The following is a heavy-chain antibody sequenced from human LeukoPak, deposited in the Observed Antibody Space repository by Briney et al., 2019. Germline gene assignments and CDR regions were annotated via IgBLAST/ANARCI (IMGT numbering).Heavy chain of an antibody. CDR2: IRYDGSNK. CDR3: AKHEVGATISRFDP. J-gene: IGHJ5*02. CDR1: GFTFSSYG. Sequence: GVSLRLSCAASGFTFSSYGMHWVRQAPPKGLEWVAFIRYDGSNKYYADSVKGRFTISRDNSKNTLYLQMNSLRAEDTAVYYCAKHEVGATISRFDPWGQGTLVTVSS. D-gene: IGHD1-26*01. V-gene: IGHV3-30*02.